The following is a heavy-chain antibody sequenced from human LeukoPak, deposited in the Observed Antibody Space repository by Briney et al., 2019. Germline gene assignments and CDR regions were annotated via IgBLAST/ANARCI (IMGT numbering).Heavy chain of an antibody. CDR1: GFTFSNYG. CDR2: ISSSGSAK. CDR3: ASGSGH. V-gene: IGHV3-48*02. Sequence: SGGPLRLSCAASGFTFSNYGLNWVRQAPGKGLEWVSHISSSGSAKYYADSVKGRFTISRDNAKNSLYLQMSSLRDEDTAVFYCASGSGHWGQGTLVTVSS. D-gene: IGHD2-2*03. J-gene: IGHJ4*02.